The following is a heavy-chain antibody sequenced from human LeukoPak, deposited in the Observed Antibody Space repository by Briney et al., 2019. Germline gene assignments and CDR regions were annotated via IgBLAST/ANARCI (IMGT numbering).Heavy chain of an antibody. D-gene: IGHD4-17*01. Sequence: PGGSLSLSCVVSGFPFGNFYMTWVRQAPGKGLEWVAHIKQDGSEKYYVDSVKGRFTISRDNAKNSLYLQMNSLRVEDTAVYYCARVRVYGDSERDYWGQGTLVTVSS. V-gene: IGHV3-7*01. CDR2: IKQDGSEK. CDR1: GFPFGNFY. J-gene: IGHJ4*02. CDR3: ARVRVYGDSERDY.